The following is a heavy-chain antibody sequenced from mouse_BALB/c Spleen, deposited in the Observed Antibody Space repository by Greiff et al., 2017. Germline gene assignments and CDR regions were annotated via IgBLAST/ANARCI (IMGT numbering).Heavy chain of an antibody. CDR1: GYSFTSYW. CDR3: TREDGYYGSWFAY. V-gene: IGHV1-5*01. CDR2: IYPGNSDT. D-gene: IGHD2-3*01. J-gene: IGHJ3*01. Sequence: VQLQQSGTVLARPGASVKMSCKASGYSFTSYWMHWVKQRPGQGLEWIGAIYPGNSDTSYNQKFKGKAKLTAVTSASTAYMELSSLTNEDSAVYYCTREDGYYGSWFAYWGQGTLVTVSA.